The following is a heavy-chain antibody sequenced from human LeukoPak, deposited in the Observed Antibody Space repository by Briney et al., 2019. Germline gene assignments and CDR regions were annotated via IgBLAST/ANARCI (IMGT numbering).Heavy chain of an antibody. CDR1: GFTFRSYG. CDR3: ARDRSGSYPNWFDP. J-gene: IGHJ5*02. CDR2: ITGNGGNT. Sequence: GGSLRLSCAASGFTFRSYGMSWVRQAPGKGLEWVSAITGNGGNTFYADSVKGRFTISRDNSKNTMYLQMNSLRAEDTALYYCARDRSGSYPNWFDPWGQGTLVTVSS. V-gene: IGHV3-23*01. D-gene: IGHD3-10*01.